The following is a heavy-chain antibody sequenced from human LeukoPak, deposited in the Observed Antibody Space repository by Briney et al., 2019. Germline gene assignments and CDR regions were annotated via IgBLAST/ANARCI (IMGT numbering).Heavy chain of an antibody. J-gene: IGHJ6*02. D-gene: IGHD3-22*01. CDR1: GFTFSDYY. V-gene: IGHV3-11*01. CDR2: ISSSGSTI. Sequence: GGSLRLSFAASGFTFSDYYMSWIRPAPGKGLEWVSYISSSGSTIYYADSVKGRFTISRDNAKNSLYLQMNSLRAEDTAVYYCARDPGFGSGYYYYYYGMDVWGQGTTVTVSS. CDR3: ARDPGFGSGYYYYYYGMDV.